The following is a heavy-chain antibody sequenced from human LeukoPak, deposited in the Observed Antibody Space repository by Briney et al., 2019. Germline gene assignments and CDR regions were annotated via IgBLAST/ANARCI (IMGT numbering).Heavy chain of an antibody. CDR2: IYYSGRT. CDR1: GGSISSGDYY. D-gene: IGHD4-17*01. V-gene: IGHV4-30-4*08. J-gene: IGHJ4*02. CDR3: ARRALTVTTSLYYFDY. Sequence: SQTLXLTCTVSGGSISSGDYYWSWIRQPPGKGLEWIGYIYYSGRTYYNPSLKSRVTISVDTSKNQFSLKLSSVTAADTAVYYCARRALTVTTSLYYFDYWGQGTLVTVSS.